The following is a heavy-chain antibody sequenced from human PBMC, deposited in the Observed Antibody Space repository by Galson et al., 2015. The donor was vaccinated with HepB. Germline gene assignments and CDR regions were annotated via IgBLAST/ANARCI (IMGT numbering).Heavy chain of an antibody. D-gene: IGHD3-3*01. J-gene: IGHJ3*02. CDR1: GYTLTELS. V-gene: IGHV1-24*01. CDR3: ATNPGFWRPSDAFDI. Sequence: SVKVSCKVSGYTLTELSMHWVRQAPGKGLEWMGGFDPEDGETIYAQKFQGRVTMTEDTSTDTAYMGLSSLRSEDTAVYYCATNPGFWRPSDAFDIWGQGTMVTVSS. CDR2: FDPEDGET.